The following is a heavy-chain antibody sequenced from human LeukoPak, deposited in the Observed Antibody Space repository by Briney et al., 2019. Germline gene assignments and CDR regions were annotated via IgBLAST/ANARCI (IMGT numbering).Heavy chain of an antibody. CDR2: IWYDGSNK. V-gene: IGHV3-33*01. D-gene: IGHD6-13*01. Sequence: PGGSLRLSCAASGFTFSSYGMHCVRQAPGKGREGVAVIWYDGSNKYYADSVKGRFTIYRDNSKNTLYLQMNSLRAEDTAVYYCARDLVAAGYDYWGQGTLVTVSS. CDR1: GFTFSSYG. J-gene: IGHJ4*02. CDR3: ARDLVAAGYDY.